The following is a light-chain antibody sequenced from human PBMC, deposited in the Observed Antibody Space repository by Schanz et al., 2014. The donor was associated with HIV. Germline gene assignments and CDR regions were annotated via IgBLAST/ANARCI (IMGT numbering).Light chain of an antibody. CDR2: QAS. CDR1: QSISGR. Sequence: DIRMTQSPSTLSASVGDRVTITCRASQSISGRLAWYQQKPGKAPKLLIYQASRLGSGVPSTFSGSGSGTDFSLTISSLQPDDFATYYCQQHNEFPFTFGQGTRLEIK. V-gene: IGKV1-5*03. CDR3: QQHNEFPFT. J-gene: IGKJ2*01.